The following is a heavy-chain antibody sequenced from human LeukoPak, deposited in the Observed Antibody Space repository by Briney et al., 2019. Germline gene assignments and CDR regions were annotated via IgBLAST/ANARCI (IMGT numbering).Heavy chain of an antibody. Sequence: PGGSLRLSCAASGFTFSSYAMSWVRQAPGKGLEWVSAISGSGGSTYYADSVKGRFTISRDNSKNTLYLQMNSLRAEDTAVYYCARDWGAYYYDSSGYYLSWGQGTLVTVSS. CDR3: ARDWGAYYYDSSGYYLS. V-gene: IGHV3-23*01. J-gene: IGHJ4*02. D-gene: IGHD3-22*01. CDR1: GFTFSSYA. CDR2: ISGSGGST.